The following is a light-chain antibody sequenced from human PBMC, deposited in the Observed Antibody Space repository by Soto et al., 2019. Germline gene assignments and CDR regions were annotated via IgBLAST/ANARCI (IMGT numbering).Light chain of an antibody. J-gene: IGKJ5*01. V-gene: IGKV3-20*01. CDR1: QSVNNNY. CDR2: GAS. CDR3: QQYGNSPIN. Sequence: EIVLTQSPGTLSLSPGERATLSCRTSQSVNNNYLAWYQQKPGQAPRLLIYGASNRATGIPDRFSGSGSGTDFTLTISRLEPEDFAVYYCQQYGNSPINFGQGTRMEIK.